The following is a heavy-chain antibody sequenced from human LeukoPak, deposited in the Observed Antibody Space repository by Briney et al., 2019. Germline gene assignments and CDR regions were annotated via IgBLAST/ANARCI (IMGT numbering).Heavy chain of an antibody. CDR3: ARGTYYDILTGSRTFDY. Sequence: ASVKVSCKSSGYTFTSYGIIWVRQAPGQGLEWMGWISAYNGNTNYAQKLQGRVTMTTDTSTSTAYMELRSLRSDDTAVYYCARGTYYDILTGSRTFDYWGQGILVTVSS. CDR1: GYTFTSYG. V-gene: IGHV1-18*01. CDR2: ISAYNGNT. D-gene: IGHD3-9*01. J-gene: IGHJ4*02.